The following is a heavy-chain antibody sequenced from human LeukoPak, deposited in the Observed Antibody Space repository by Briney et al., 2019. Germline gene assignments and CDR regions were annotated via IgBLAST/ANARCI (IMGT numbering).Heavy chain of an antibody. CDR1: GYTLTSYY. J-gene: IGHJ4*02. CDR2: INPSGGST. Sequence: ASVKVSCKASGYTLTSYYMHWVRQAPGQGLEWMGIINPSGGSTSYAQKFQGRVTMTRDTSTSTVYMELSSLRSEDTAVYYCARDTYYDILTGYLGGYYFDYWGQGTLVTVSS. V-gene: IGHV1-46*01. CDR3: ARDTYYDILTGYLGGYYFDY. D-gene: IGHD3-9*01.